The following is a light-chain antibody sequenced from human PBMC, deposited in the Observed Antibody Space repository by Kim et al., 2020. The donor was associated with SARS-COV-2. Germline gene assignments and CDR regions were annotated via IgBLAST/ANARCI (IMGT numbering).Light chain of an antibody. Sequence: QSALTQPRSVSGSPGQSVTISCTGSSSDVGLYNYVSWYQQHPGKAPKLMIYDVTERPSGVPDRFSASKSGNTASLTISGRQAEDEADYYCCSYAGSPPYVFGTGTKVTVL. CDR1: SSDVGLYNY. V-gene: IGLV2-11*01. J-gene: IGLJ1*01. CDR2: DVT. CDR3: CSYAGSPPYV.